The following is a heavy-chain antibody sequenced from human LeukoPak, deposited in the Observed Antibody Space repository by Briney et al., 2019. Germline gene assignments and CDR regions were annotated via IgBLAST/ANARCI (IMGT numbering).Heavy chain of an antibody. Sequence: GGSLRLSCAASGFTFSSYAMHWVRQAPGKGLEWVAVISYDGSNKYYADSVKGRFTISRDNSNNTLYLQMNSLRAEDTAVYYCAVSNGWGQGTLVTVSS. J-gene: IGHJ4*02. D-gene: IGHD5/OR15-5a*01. CDR2: ISYDGSNK. V-gene: IGHV3-30*04. CDR3: AVSNG. CDR1: GFTFSSYA.